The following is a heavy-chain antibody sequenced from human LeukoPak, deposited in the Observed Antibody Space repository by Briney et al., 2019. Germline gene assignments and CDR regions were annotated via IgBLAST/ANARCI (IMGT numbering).Heavy chain of an antibody. D-gene: IGHD2-2*01. Sequence: EASVTVSCKASGYTFTSYDINWVRQATGQGLEWMGWMNPNSGNTGYAQKFQGRVTMTRNTSISTAYMELSSLRSEDTAVYYCARGAERYCSSTSCYWGPNWFDPWGQGTLVTVSS. V-gene: IGHV1-8*01. J-gene: IGHJ5*02. CDR1: GYTFTSYD. CDR2: MNPNSGNT. CDR3: ARGAERYCSSTSCYWGPNWFDP.